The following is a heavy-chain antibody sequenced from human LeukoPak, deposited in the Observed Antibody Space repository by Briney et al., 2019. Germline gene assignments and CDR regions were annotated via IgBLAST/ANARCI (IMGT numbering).Heavy chain of an antibody. CDR1: GYSISSSSYY. CDR3: ARRTETYYYGSGSYYPFDY. CDR2: IYYSGST. D-gene: IGHD3-10*01. V-gene: IGHV4-39*01. Sequence: PSETLSLTCTVSGYSISSSSYYWGWIRQPPGKGLEWIGSIYYSGSTYYNPSLKSRVTISVDTSKNQFSLKLSSVTAADTAVYYCARRTETYYYGSGSYYPFDYWGQGTLVTVSS. J-gene: IGHJ4*02.